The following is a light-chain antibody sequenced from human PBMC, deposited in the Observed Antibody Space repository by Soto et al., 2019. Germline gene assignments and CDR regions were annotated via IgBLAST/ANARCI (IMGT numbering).Light chain of an antibody. CDR1: QSVNKH. CDR2: DTS. CDR3: QQYGSSGT. V-gene: IGKV3-20*01. Sequence: EIVLTQSPATLSVSPGERATLSCRASQSVNKHLAWYQHRPGQAPRLLIYDTSYRAAGIPARFSGSGSGTNFTLTISRLEPEDFAVYYCQQYGSSGTFGQGTKVDIK. J-gene: IGKJ1*01.